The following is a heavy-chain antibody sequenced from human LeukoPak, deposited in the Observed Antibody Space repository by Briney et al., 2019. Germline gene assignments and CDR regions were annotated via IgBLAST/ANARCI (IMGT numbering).Heavy chain of an antibody. D-gene: IGHD3-10*01. CDR1: GYTFTSYD. V-gene: IGHV1-8*01. CDR3: ARIRMVRGVIIKSYYYCGMDV. Sequence: GASVKVSCKASGYTFTSYDINWVRQATGQGLEWMGWMNPNSGNTGYAQKFQGRVTMTRNTSISTAYMELSSLRSEDTAVYYCARIRMVRGVIIKSYYYCGMDVWGQGTTVTVSS. CDR2: MNPNSGNT. J-gene: IGHJ6*02.